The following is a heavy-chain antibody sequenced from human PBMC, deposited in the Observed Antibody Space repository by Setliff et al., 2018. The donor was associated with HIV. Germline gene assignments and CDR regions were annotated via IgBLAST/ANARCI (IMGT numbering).Heavy chain of an antibody. V-gene: IGHV4-61*03. Sequence: PSETLSLTCAVSGASFVGDNHWSWIRQTPERGLEWIAYFMYTDIHYVNYLNYRNPSLASRLSISVDTSKNHFSLKLSSLTPADTAVYYCARQGDWFDPWGLGTLVTVSS. CDR2: FMYTDIHYVNYLN. CDR1: GASFVGDNH. J-gene: IGHJ5*02. CDR3: ARQGDWFDP.